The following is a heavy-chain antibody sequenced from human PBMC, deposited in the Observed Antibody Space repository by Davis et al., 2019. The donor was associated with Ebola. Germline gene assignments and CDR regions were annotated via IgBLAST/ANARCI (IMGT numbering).Heavy chain of an antibody. Sequence: SETLSLTCTVSGASISDRTYFWAWLRQPPGKGLEWIGSIFYSGTPYYNPFLKSRVTMSVDTSKNQFSVRLSSLTAADTALYYCAREETRGSIAGWFDPWGQGTLVTVSS. J-gene: IGHJ5*02. CDR3: AREETRGSIAGWFDP. D-gene: IGHD2-21*01. CDR1: GASISDRTYF. V-gene: IGHV4-39*02. CDR2: IFYSGTP.